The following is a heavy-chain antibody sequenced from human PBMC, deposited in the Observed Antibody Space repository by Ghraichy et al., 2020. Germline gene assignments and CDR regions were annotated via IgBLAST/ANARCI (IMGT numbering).Heavy chain of an antibody. CDR1: GFTFSSYS. CDR3: TRDQRTAADHDAFDI. Sequence: GGSLRLSCAASGFTFSSYSMNWVRQAPGKGLEWVSSISSGGSYKFYADSVKGRFAISRDNAKKSVYLQLNSLRAEDTAVYYCTRDQRTAADHDAFDIWGQGTMVTVSS. CDR2: ISSGGSYK. V-gene: IGHV3-21*01. D-gene: IGHD6-13*01. J-gene: IGHJ3*02.